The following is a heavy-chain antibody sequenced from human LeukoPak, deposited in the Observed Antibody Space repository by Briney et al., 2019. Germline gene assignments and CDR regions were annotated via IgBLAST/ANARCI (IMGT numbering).Heavy chain of an antibody. V-gene: IGHV3-15*01. J-gene: IGHJ4*02. Sequence: NPGGPLRLSCAASGFTFSNARMSWVRQAPGKGLEWVGRIKSKPDGGATDDAAPVKRRFTISRDDSKNTLYLQMNSLKTENTAVYYCTTDWYDYWGQGTLVTVSS. CDR1: GFTFSNAR. CDR3: TTDWYDY. D-gene: IGHD2-15*01. CDR2: IKSKPDGGAT.